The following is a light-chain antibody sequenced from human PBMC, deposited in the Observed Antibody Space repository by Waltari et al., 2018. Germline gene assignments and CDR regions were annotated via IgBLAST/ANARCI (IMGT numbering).Light chain of an antibody. CDR3: LLYYGGAQLV. CDR1: TGEVTGHHC. V-gene: IGLV7-43*01. Sequence: QTVVTQEPSLTVSPGGTVTLPCAPTTGEVTGHHCTNWFQQKPGQSPRTLIYSTTNKHSWTPARFSGSLLGGKAALTLSGVQPEDEADYYCLLYYGGAQLVFGTGTKVTVL. CDR2: STT. J-gene: IGLJ1*01.